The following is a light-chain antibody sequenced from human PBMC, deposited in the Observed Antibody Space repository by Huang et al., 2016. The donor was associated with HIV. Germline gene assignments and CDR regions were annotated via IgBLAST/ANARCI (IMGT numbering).Light chain of an antibody. CDR3: QQYYSSPQT. CDR2: LSS. Sequence: DIIMTQSPDSLAVSLGERATLNCRSSQSVYSSSTSKDYMALFQQTPGQPPRLLLFLSSTREAGVPDRFSGSGSGTHFTLTIANLDAEDAAIYYCQQYYSSPQTFGQGTRVEVK. V-gene: IGKV4-1*01. J-gene: IGKJ1*01. CDR1: QSVYSSSTSKDY.